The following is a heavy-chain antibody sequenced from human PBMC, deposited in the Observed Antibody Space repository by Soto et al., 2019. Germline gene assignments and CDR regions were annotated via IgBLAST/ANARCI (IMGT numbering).Heavy chain of an antibody. D-gene: IGHD3-22*01. CDR1: GYTFTIYA. J-gene: IGHJ3*02. V-gene: IGHV1-3*01. CDR2: INAGNGNT. CDR3: ARDLMDRMIVVTGAFDI. Sequence: ASVKVSCKASGYTFTIYAMHWVRQAPGQRLEWMGWINAGNGNTKYSQKFQGRVTITRDTSASTAYMELSSLRSEDTAVYYCARDLMDRMIVVTGAFDIWGQGTMVTVSS.